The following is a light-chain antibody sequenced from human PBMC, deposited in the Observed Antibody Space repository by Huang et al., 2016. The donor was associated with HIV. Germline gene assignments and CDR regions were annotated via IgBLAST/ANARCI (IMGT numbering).Light chain of an antibody. CDR1: QSLIFTDGNTY. V-gene: IGKV2-30*01. CDR2: KVA. J-gene: IGKJ1*01. CDR3: MQGTHWPPT. Sequence: DILLTHSPLSLPVTLGQPASISCRSSQSLIFTDGNTYLNWFHQRPGQPPRRLIYKVAIRDSGVPARISGSGSGTYFTLEISRVEAEDVGLYFCMQGTHWPPTFGQGTKVELK.